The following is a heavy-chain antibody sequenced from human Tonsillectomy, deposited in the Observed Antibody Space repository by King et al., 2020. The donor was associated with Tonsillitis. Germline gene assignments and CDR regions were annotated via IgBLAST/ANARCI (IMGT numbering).Heavy chain of an antibody. J-gene: IGHJ4*02. V-gene: IGHV4-38-2*01. CDR1: GYSISSGYY. CDR2: IYHSGRA. D-gene: IGHD3-3*01. Sequence: QLQESGPGLVRPSETLSLTCAVSGYSISSGYYWGWIRQPPGKGLEWIGSIYHSGRAYCNPSLKSRVSISVETSKNQFSLKLSSVTAADTAVYYCARGGNELFLQWGQGSLVTVSS. CDR3: ARGGNELFLQ.